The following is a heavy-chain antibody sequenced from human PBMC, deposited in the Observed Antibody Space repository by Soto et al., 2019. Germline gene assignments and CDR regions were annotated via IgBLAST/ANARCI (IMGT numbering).Heavy chain of an antibody. J-gene: IGHJ6*02. CDR2: MNPNSGNT. D-gene: IGHD3-3*01. CDR1: GYTFTSYD. Sequence: ASVKVSCTASGYTFTSYDINWVRQATGQGLEWMGWMNPNSGNTGYAQKFQGRVTMTRNTSISTAYMELSSLRSEDTAVYYCARGTHYDFWSGYSPRYYYYGMDVWGQGTTVTVSS. CDR3: ARGTHYDFWSGYSPRYYYYGMDV. V-gene: IGHV1-8*01.